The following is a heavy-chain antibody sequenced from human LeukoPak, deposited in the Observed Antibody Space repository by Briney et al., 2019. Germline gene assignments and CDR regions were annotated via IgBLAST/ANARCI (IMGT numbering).Heavy chain of an antibody. Sequence: GGSLRLSCAASGFTFSSHAMSWVRQAPGKGLEWISAISGSGGSTYYADSVKGRFTISRDKSKNTLYLQMNSLRVEDTAVYYCAKGLAVAGHFDYWGQGTLVTVSS. CDR1: GFTFSSHA. D-gene: IGHD6-19*01. V-gene: IGHV3-23*01. J-gene: IGHJ4*02. CDR2: ISGSGGST. CDR3: AKGLAVAGHFDY.